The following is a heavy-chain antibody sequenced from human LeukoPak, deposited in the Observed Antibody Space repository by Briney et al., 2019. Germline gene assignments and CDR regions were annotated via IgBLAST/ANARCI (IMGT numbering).Heavy chain of an antibody. J-gene: IGHJ5*02. Sequence: SETLSLTCTVSGGSISSSSYYWDWIRQPPGKGLEWIGSIYYSGSTYYNPSLKSRVTISVDTSKNRFSLKLSSVTAADTAVYYCARHQGSGIAAGGNSFDPWGQGTLVTVSS. V-gene: IGHV4-39*01. CDR3: ARHQGSGIAAGGNSFDP. CDR2: IYYSGST. D-gene: IGHD6-13*01. CDR1: GGSISSSSYY.